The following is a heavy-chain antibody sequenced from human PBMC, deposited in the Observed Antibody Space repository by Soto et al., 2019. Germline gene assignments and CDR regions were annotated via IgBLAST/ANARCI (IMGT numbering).Heavy chain of an antibody. CDR1: GGTFSSYA. D-gene: IGHD2-21*02. CDR3: ARSHCSDCYYYYYVMDV. Sequence: VSCKASGGTFSSYAISWVRQAPGQGLEWMGGIIPIFGTANYAQKFQGRVTITADESTSTAYMELSSLRSEDTAVYYCARSHCSDCYYYYYVMDVWGKGTTVTVSS. J-gene: IGHJ6*04. V-gene: IGHV1-69*01. CDR2: IIPIFGTA.